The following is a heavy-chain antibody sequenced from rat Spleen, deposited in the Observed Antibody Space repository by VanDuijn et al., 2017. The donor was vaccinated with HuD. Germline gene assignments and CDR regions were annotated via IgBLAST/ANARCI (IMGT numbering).Heavy chain of an antibody. CDR2: MWSGGST. CDR3: ARDMGYYDGTPLAY. D-gene: IGHD1-12*02. J-gene: IGHJ3*01. Sequence: QVQLKESGPGLVQPSQTLSLTCTVAGFSLTSYNVHWVRQPPGKGLEWMGVMWSGGSTDYNSALKSRLSISRDTSKNQVFLKMNSLQSEDTTTYYCARDMGYYDGTPLAYWGQGTLVTVSS. CDR1: GFSLTSYN. V-gene: IGHV2-45*01.